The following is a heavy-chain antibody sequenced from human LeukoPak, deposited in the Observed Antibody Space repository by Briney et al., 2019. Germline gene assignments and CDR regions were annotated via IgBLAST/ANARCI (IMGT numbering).Heavy chain of an antibody. CDR2: IGGRDGST. V-gene: IGHV3-23*01. D-gene: IGHD2-2*01. CDR3: ARDLCSTTSCFDY. Sequence: GGSLRLSCAASGFTFSSYGMSWVRQAPGKGLEWVSAIGGRDGSTYYADSVKGQFTISRDNSKNTLYVQMNSLRVEDTAVYYCARDLCSTTSCFDYWGQGTLVSVSS. CDR1: GFTFSSYG. J-gene: IGHJ4*02.